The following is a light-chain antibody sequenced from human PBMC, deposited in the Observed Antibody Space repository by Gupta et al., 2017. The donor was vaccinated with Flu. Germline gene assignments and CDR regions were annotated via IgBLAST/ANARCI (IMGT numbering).Light chain of an antibody. CDR1: TGAVTSGHY. CDR2: SSN. CDR3: LLFHGATQVV. V-gene: IGLV7-43*01. Sequence: QAVVTQEPSLTVSPGGTVTLTCASSTGAVTSGHYPNWFHQKPGQSPTPRIYSSNNRSSWTPARCSGSLLGDRATLTVSGVRPEDEGDDYCLLFHGATQVVFGKGTKLTVL. J-gene: IGLJ3*02.